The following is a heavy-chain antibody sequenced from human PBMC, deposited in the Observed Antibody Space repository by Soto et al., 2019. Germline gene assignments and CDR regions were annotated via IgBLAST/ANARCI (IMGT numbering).Heavy chain of an antibody. V-gene: IGHV2-26*01. Sequence: SGSTLVNPTETLTLTCTVSGFSLSNARMGVSWIRQPPGKALEWLAHIFSNDEKSYSTSLKSRLTISKDTSKSQVVLTMTNMDPVDTATYYCARTLRYFDWLPPYYFDYWGQGTLVTVSS. J-gene: IGHJ4*02. D-gene: IGHD3-9*01. CDR2: IFSNDEK. CDR1: GFSLSNARMG. CDR3: ARTLRYFDWLPPYYFDY.